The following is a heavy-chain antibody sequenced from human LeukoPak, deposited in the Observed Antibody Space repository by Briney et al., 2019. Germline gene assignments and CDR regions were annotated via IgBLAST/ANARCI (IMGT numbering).Heavy chain of an antibody. CDR1: GDSISSSNYS. CDR3: ARGDYYYYYMDV. Sequence: PSETLSLTCTVSGDSISSSNYSWGWIRQPPGKGLEWIGTIYYSGSTYYNPSLKSRVTISVDTSKNQFSLKLSSVTAADTAVYYCARGDYYYYYMDVWRKGTTVTVSS. CDR2: IYYSGST. J-gene: IGHJ6*03. V-gene: IGHV4-39*07.